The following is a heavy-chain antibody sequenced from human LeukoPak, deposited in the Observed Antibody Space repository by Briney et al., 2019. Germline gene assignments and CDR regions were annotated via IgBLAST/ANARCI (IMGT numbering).Heavy chain of an antibody. CDR2: ISDSGRIT. Sequence: GGSLRLSCAASGFTFSSYAMSWVRQAPGKGLEWVSVISDSGRITNYADSVKGRFTISRDNSKNTLYLQMNRLRAEDTAVYYCAKEVWYYDFWSGFGPIDNWGQGTLVTVSS. V-gene: IGHV3-23*01. CDR3: AKEVWYYDFWSGFGPIDN. CDR1: GFTFSSYA. J-gene: IGHJ4*02. D-gene: IGHD3-3*01.